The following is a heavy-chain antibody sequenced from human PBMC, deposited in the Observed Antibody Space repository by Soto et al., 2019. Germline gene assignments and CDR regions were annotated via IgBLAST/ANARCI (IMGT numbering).Heavy chain of an antibody. CDR2: ISSSGGTT. Sequence: GGSLRLSCATSGFNFNNYAMSWVRQAPGERLEWVSFISSSGGTTYYADSVKGRFTISRDNSRSTVFLQMNTLGAEDTTIYYWFDPWGQGTLVTVSS. CDR1: GFNFNNYA. V-gene: IGHV3-23*01. J-gene: IGHJ5*02. CDR3: FDP.